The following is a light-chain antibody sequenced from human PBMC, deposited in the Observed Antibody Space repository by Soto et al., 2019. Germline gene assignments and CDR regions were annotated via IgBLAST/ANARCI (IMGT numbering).Light chain of an antibody. CDR1: ETVAGSY. V-gene: IGKV3D-15*01. CDR2: GAS. J-gene: IGKJ1*01. Sequence: EIVLTQSPGTLSLSPGERATLSCRASETVAGSYLAWYQQKPGQAPRLLIHGASTRATGIADRFSGSGSGTEFTLTISSLRSEDFAVYYCQQYNNWPQTFGQGTKVDIK. CDR3: QQYNNWPQT.